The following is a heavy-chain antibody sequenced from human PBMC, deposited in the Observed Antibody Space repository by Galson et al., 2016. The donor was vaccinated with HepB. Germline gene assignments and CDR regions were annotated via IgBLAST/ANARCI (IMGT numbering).Heavy chain of an antibody. V-gene: IGHV3-23*01. D-gene: IGHD5-24*01. J-gene: IGHJ4*02. Sequence: SLRLSCAVSSFNFKDYIMSWVRQTPGKGLEWVSLISGNGGGTYYIDSVKGRFTISRDNSKNTLYLQMNSLRAEDTAVYYCVKKRPAVVFSGGPTIPELDGTDDWGQGTPVIVSS. CDR2: ISGNGGGT. CDR1: SFNFKDYI. CDR3: VKKRPAVVFSGGPTIPELDGTDD.